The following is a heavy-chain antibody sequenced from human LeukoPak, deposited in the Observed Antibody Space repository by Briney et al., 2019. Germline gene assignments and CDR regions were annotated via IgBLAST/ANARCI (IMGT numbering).Heavy chain of an antibody. CDR1: GGSISSSSYY. CDR2: IYYSGST. V-gene: IGHV4-39*01. J-gene: IGHJ4*02. D-gene: IGHD1-26*01. Sequence: PSETLSLTCTVSGGSISSSSYYWGWIRQPPGKGLEWIGSIYYSGSTYYNPSLKSRVTISVDTSKNQFSLKLSSVTAADTAMYYCARQLRSGSYMYYFDYWGQGTLVTVSS. CDR3: ARQLRSGSYMYYFDY.